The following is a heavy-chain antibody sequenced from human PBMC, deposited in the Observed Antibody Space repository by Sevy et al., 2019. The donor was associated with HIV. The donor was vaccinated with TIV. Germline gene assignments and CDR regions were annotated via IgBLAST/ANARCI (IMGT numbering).Heavy chain of an antibody. D-gene: IGHD7-27*01. J-gene: IGHJ4*02. CDR2: MIGSDGST. Sequence: LSLTCAASGFTFSNHDMTWVRQAPGKGLEWVSGMIGSDGSTYHADSVKGRFTISKDNSKNTLYLEMNSLRVDDTAIYFCVKGYWGDNWGQGTLVTVSS. CDR3: VKGYWGDN. V-gene: IGHV3-23*01. CDR1: GFTFSNHD.